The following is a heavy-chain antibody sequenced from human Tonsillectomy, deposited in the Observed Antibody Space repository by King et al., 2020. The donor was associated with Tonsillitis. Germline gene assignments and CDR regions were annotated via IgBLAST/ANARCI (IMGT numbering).Heavy chain of an antibody. Sequence: VQLVESGGGVVQPGGSLRLSCAASGFTFSSYGMHWVRQAPGKGLGWVAFIHYDGSIRYYADSVKGRFTISRDNSKNTLDLQLNSLRGEDTAVYYCAKDRAAGIFDYWGQGTLVTVSS. V-gene: IGHV3-30*02. J-gene: IGHJ4*02. CDR3: AKDRAAGIFDY. D-gene: IGHD6-13*01. CDR2: IHYDGSIR. CDR1: GFTFSSYG.